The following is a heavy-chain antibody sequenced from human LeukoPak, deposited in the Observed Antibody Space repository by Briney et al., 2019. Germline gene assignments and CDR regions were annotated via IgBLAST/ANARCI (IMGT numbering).Heavy chain of an antibody. CDR3: ARENGGWYGGYYFDY. J-gene: IGHJ4*02. Sequence: GGSLRLSCAASGFTFDDYAMHWVRQAPGKGLEWVSGISWNSGSIGYADSVKGRFTISRDNAKNSLYLQMNSLRAEDTALYYCARENGGWYGGYYFDYWGQGTLVTVSS. D-gene: IGHD6-19*01. V-gene: IGHV3-9*01. CDR1: GFTFDDYA. CDR2: ISWNSGSI.